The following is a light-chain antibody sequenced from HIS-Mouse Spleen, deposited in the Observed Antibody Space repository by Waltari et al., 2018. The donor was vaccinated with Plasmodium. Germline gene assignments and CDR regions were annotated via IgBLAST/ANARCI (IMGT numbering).Light chain of an antibody. J-gene: IGKJ1*01. CDR2: AAS. V-gene: IGKV1-8*01. CDR1: QGISSY. Sequence: AIRMTQSPYSLSASIGDRVTITCRASQGISSYLAWYQQKPGKAPKLLIYAASTLQSGVPSRFSGSGSGTDFTLTISCLQSEDFATYYCQQYYSYPWTFGQGTKVEIK. CDR3: QQYYSYPWT.